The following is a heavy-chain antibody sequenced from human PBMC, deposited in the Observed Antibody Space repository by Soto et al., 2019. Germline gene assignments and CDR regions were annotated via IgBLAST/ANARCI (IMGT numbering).Heavy chain of an antibody. CDR2: VRRAGTYT. J-gene: IGHJ5*02. V-gene: IGHV3-23*01. Sequence: EVQLLESGGDVVRPGGFLRPSLAAPGITLSRYSKGWGPQAPGKGLEWVAGVRRAGTYTFYADSVRGRFSISRDNSRDTVDLYMNALRGDDTAVYFCVKYTVTEDLGESWGQGTLVSVSS. CDR1: GITLSRYS. CDR3: VKYTVTEDLGES. D-gene: IGHD3-16*01.